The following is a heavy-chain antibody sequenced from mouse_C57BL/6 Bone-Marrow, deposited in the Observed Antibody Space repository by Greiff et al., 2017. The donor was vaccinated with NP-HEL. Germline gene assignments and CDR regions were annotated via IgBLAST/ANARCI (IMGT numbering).Heavy chain of an antibody. D-gene: IGHD2-4*01. Sequence: VQVVESGAELVKPGASVKMSCKASGYTFTTYPIEWMKQNHGKSLEWIGNFHPYNDDTKYNEKFKGKATLTVEKSSSTVYLELSRLTSDDSAVYYCARGDYDSYYYAMDYWGQGTSVTVSS. CDR1: GYTFTTYP. J-gene: IGHJ4*01. V-gene: IGHV1-47*01. CDR2: FHPYNDDT. CDR3: ARGDYDSYYYAMDY.